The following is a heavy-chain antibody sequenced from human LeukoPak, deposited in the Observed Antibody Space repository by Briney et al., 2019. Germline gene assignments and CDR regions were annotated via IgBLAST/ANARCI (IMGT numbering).Heavy chain of an antibody. CDR2: IYPSGST. CDR1: GGSISGYY. Sequence: PSETLSLTCTVSGGSISGYYWSWLRQPAGKGVEWVGRIYPSGSTHYNPSIKSRVTMSVDTSKNQFSLKLSSVTAADTAIYYCARIITGTTTAFDIWGRGTMVTVSS. D-gene: IGHD1-7*01. V-gene: IGHV4-4*07. J-gene: IGHJ3*02. CDR3: ARIITGTTTAFDI.